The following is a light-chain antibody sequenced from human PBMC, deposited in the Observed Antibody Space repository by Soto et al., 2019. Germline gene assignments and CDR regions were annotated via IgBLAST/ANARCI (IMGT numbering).Light chain of an antibody. J-gene: IGKJ5*01. CDR1: QSLTNSF. Sequence: EIVLTQSPGTLSLSPGERATLSCRASQSLTNSFMAWYQQKPGQAPRLLIYDTSSRASGIPDRFSGSGSGTDFTLTISRLEPEDFAVYYCQQYGSSPPITFGQGTRLEIK. CDR2: DTS. V-gene: IGKV3-20*01. CDR3: QQYGSSPPIT.